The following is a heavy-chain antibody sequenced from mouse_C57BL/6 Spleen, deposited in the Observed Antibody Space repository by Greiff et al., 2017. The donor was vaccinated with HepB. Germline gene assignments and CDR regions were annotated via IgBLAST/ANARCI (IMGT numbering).Heavy chain of an antibody. Sequence: EVQGVESGEGLVKPGGSLKLSCAASGFTFSSYAMSWVRQTPEQRLEWVAYISSGGDYIYYADTVKGRFTISRDNARNTLYLQMSSLKSEDTAMYYCTRDWVFDFDVWGTGTTVTVSS. CDR2: ISSGGDYI. CDR1: GFTFSSYA. V-gene: IGHV5-9-1*02. J-gene: IGHJ1*03. CDR3: TRDWVFDFDV.